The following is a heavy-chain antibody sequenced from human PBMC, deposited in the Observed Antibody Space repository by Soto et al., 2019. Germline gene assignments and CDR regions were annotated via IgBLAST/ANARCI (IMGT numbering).Heavy chain of an antibody. J-gene: IGHJ5*02. D-gene: IGHD2-21*01. CDR2: IYHSGST. Sequence: PSETLSLTCAVSGGSIRSNNWWSWVRQPPGKGLEWIGEIYHSGSTNYNPSLKSRVTISVDKSKNHFSLNLSSVTAADTAVYYCARGGGLVAFNWFDPWGQGTLVTVSS. CDR3: ARGGGLVAFNWFDP. CDR1: GGSIRSNNW. V-gene: IGHV4-4*02.